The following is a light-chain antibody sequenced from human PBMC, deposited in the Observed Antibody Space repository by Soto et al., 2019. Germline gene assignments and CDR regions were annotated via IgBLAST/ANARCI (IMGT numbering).Light chain of an antibody. Sequence: EIVLTQSPATLSLSPGERATLSCRASQSVTSCLAWYQQKPGQAPRLLIYDVSTRVTGIPARFSGSGSGTDLTLTISGLEPEDFAIYYCQQRSNWHLTFGGGTKVEIK. J-gene: IGKJ4*01. CDR3: QQRSNWHLT. CDR2: DVS. V-gene: IGKV3-11*01. CDR1: QSVTSC.